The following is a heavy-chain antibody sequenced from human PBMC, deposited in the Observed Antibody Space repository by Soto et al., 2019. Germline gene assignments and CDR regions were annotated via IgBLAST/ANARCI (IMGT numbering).Heavy chain of an antibody. V-gene: IGHV4-39*01. CDR2: VYYRGRS. D-gene: IGHD4-17*01. J-gene: IGHJ4*02. Sequence: ETLSLTCTVSGGSVTNSSYYWGWIRQSPGKGLEWIGSVYYRGRSYSKSSVKSRVTISVDTSKNRFSLSLNSVTASDTAVYFCVSQRTTVPTQAYFDYWGPGAPVTVSS. CDR3: VSQRTTVPTQAYFDY. CDR1: GGSVTNSSYY.